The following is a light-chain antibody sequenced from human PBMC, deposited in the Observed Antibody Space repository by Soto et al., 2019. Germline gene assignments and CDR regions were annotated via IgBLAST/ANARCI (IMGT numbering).Light chain of an antibody. Sequence: QSALTQPASVSGSPGQSITISCTGTSSEVGGYNYVSWYQQHPGKAPKLMIYDVSNRPSGVSNRFSGSKSGNTASLTISGLQAEDEADYYCSSYTSSSTLEGVVFGGGTKLTVL. J-gene: IGLJ2*01. V-gene: IGLV2-14*01. CDR2: DVS. CDR1: SSEVGGYNY. CDR3: SSYTSSSTLEGVV.